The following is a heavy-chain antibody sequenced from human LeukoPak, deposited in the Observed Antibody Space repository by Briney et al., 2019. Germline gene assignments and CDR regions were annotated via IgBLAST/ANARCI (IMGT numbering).Heavy chain of an antibody. J-gene: IGHJ3*02. CDR1: GGSISSSSYY. CDR3: ARHRFKYGSGSPHKDAFDI. V-gene: IGHV4-39*01. Sequence: SETLSLTCTVSGGSISSSSYYWGWIRQPPGKGLEWIGSIYYSGSTYYNPSLKSRVTISVDTSKNQFSLKLSSVTAADTAVYYCARHRFKYGSGSPHKDAFDIWGQGTMVTVSS. CDR2: IYYSGST. D-gene: IGHD3-10*01.